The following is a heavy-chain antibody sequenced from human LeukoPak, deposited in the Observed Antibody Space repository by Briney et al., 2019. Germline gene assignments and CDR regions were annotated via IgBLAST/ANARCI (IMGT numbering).Heavy chain of an antibody. V-gene: IGHV4-59*01. D-gene: IGHD4-11*01. CDR2: IYYSGST. CDR1: GGSISSYC. J-gene: IGHJ4*02. Sequence: PSETLSLTCTASGGSISSYCWSWIRQPPGKGLEWIGYIYYSGSTNYNPSLKSRVTISVDTSKNQFSLKLSSVTAADTAVYYCARVPGDYSFDYWGQGTLVTVSS. CDR3: ARVPGDYSFDY.